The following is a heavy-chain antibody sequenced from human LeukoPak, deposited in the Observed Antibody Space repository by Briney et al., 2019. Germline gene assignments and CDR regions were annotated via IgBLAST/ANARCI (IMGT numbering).Heavy chain of an antibody. J-gene: IGHJ5*02. D-gene: IGHD1-26*01. CDR2: IYTSGST. CDR3: AREWELRTYNWFDP. CDR1: GGSISSYY. V-gene: IGHV4-4*07. Sequence: PSETLSLTCTVSGGSISSYYWSWIRQPAGKGLEWIGRIYTSGSTNYNPSLKGRVTMSVDTSKNQFSLKLSSVTAADTAVYYCAREWELRTYNWFDPWGQGTLVTVSS.